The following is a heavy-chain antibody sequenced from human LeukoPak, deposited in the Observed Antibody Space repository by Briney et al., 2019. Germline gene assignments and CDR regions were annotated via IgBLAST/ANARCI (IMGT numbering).Heavy chain of an antibody. V-gene: IGHV1-2*02. J-gene: IGHJ4*02. D-gene: IGHD4-17*01. CDR1: GYTFIGYN. CDR2: INPNSGGT. CDR3: ALVGEALDY. Sequence: ALVKVSCKASGYTFIGYNMHWVRQAPGQGLEWMGWINPNSGGTNYAQSFQGRVTMTRDTSISTAYMELSRLRSDDTAIYYCALVGEALDYWGQVTLVTVSS.